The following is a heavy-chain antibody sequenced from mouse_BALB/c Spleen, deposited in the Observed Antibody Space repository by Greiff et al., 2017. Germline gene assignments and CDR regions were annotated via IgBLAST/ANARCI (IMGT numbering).Heavy chain of an antibody. Sequence: DVQLQESGPGLVKPSQSLSLTCTVTGYSITSDYAWNWIRQFPGNKLEWMGYISYSGSTSYNPSLKSRISITRDTSKNQFFLQLNSVTTEDTATYYCARSLIRPWFAYWGQGTLVTVSA. CDR2: ISYSGST. CDR3: ARSLIRPWFAY. V-gene: IGHV3-2*02. D-gene: IGHD2-12*01. CDR1: GYSITSDYA. J-gene: IGHJ3*01.